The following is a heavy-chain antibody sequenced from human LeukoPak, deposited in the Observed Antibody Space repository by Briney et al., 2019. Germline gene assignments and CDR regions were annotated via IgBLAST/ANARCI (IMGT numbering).Heavy chain of an antibody. CDR3: ASWSGSYNY. CDR2: INPNSGGT. V-gene: IGHV1-2*02. J-gene: IGHJ4*02. CDR1: GYTFTGYH. D-gene: IGHD1-26*01. Sequence: ASVKVSCKASGYTFTGYHMHWVRQAPGQGLEWMGWINPNSGGTNQAQKFQDRVTMTRDTSISTAYMKLSRLRSDDTAVYYCASWSGSYNYWGQGTLITVSS.